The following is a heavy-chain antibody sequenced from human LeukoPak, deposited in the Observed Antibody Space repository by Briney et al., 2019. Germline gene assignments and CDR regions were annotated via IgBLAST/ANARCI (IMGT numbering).Heavy chain of an antibody. CDR3: ATNYDILTGYFPFDY. Sequence: GGSLRLSCAASGFTFSSYAMSWVRQAPGKGPEWVSAISGSGGSTYYADSVKGRYTISRDNSKNTLYLQMNSLRAEDTAVYYCATNYDILTGYFPFDYWGQGTLVTVSS. V-gene: IGHV3-23*01. J-gene: IGHJ4*02. CDR1: GFTFSSYA. D-gene: IGHD3-9*01. CDR2: ISGSGGST.